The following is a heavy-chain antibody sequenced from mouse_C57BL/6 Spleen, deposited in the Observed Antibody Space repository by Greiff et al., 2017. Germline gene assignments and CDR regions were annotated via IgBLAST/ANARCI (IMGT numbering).Heavy chain of an antibody. CDR3: ARRDYDYDGAFAY. CDR1: GYAFSSYW. J-gene: IGHJ3*01. V-gene: IGHV1-80*01. D-gene: IGHD2-4*01. CDR2: IYPGDGDT. Sequence: VKLVESGAELVKPGASVKISCKASGYAFSSYWMNWVKQRPGKGLEWIGQIYPGDGDTNYNGKFKGKATLTADKSSRTAYMQLSSLTSEDSAVYFCARRDYDYDGAFAYWGQGTLVTVSA.